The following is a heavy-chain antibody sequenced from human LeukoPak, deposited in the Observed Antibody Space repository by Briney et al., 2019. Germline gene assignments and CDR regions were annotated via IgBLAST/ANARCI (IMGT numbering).Heavy chain of an antibody. CDR1: GGSLSSYY. J-gene: IGHJ4*02. CDR2: IHYSGST. V-gene: IGHV4-59*08. D-gene: IGHD4-23*01. Sequence: SETLSLTCTVSGGSLSSYYWSWIRQAPGGGLEWIGYIHYSGSTNYSPSLRSRVTISVDTSKNQFSLNLSSVTAADTAVYYCARHISAYGGLFDYWGQGTLVTVSS. CDR3: ARHISAYGGLFDY.